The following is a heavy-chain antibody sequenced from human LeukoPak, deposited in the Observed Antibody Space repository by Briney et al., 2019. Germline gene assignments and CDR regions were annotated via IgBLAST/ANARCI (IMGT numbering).Heavy chain of an antibody. CDR2: IITNYGTT. J-gene: IGHJ4*02. CDR1: RGTFSNYA. Sequence: SVKVSCKASRGTFSNYAISWVRQAPGQGLEWMGGIITNYGTTNYAQKYQGRVTITADESTTTVYMELSSLRSEDTAVYYCARPRTYYDFWRGYPPFDYWGQGTLVTVSS. V-gene: IGHV1-69*13. D-gene: IGHD3-3*01. CDR3: ARPRTYYDFWRGYPPFDY.